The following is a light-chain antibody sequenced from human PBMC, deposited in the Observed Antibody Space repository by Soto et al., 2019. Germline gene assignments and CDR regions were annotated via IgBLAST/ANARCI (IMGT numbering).Light chain of an antibody. V-gene: IGLV2-14*01. CDR1: SSDVGGYNY. Sequence: QSVLTQPASVSGSPGQSITISCTGTSSDVGGYNYVSWYQHHPGKAPKLMIYEVSDRPSGISNRFSGSKSGNTASLTISGLQAEDEADYYCSSYTSTTTYVSGNGTKVTVL. J-gene: IGLJ1*01. CDR3: SSYTSTTTYV. CDR2: EVS.